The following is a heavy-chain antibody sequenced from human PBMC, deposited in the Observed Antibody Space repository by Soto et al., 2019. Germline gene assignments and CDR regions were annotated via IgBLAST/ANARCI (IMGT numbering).Heavy chain of an antibody. CDR1: GGSISSSY. V-gene: IGHV4-59*01. D-gene: IGHD2-15*01. CDR2: IYDDGSA. Sequence: SETLSLTCTVSGGSISSSYWSWIRQPPGKGLEWLAYIYDDGSANYNPSLKSRATISLDMSKNQFSLTLTSVTAADTAVYYCARDKYCSGGSCRKNWFDPWGQGTLVT. CDR3: ARDKYCSGGSCRKNWFDP. J-gene: IGHJ5*02.